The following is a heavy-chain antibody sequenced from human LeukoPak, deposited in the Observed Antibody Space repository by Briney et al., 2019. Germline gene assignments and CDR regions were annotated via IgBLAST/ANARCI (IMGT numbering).Heavy chain of an antibody. D-gene: IGHD3-10*01. CDR1: AYSFTTYG. Sequence: ASVKVSCKTSAYSFTTYGISWVRQAPGQGLEYMGWISAFTGNTNYAQKFQGRVAMTMDTSTSTVEMELRSLKFDDTAVYFCARLSYDGEGYWGQGTLVTVSS. CDR3: ARLSYDGEGY. J-gene: IGHJ4*02. CDR2: ISAFTGNT. V-gene: IGHV1-18*01.